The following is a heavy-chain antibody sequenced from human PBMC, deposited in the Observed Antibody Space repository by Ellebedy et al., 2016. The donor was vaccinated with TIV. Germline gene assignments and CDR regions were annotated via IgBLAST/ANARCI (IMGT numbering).Heavy chain of an antibody. D-gene: IGHD2-2*01. CDR1: GDSISSRNLY. J-gene: IGHJ4*02. Sequence: MPSETLSLTCTVSGDSISSRNLYWGWIRRAPGKGLQWIGSIYSSWNTYYNPSLESRVTMSIDTSKNQFSLKLTSVTAADTAVYYCAADRSISWYFYWGQGTLVTVSS. V-gene: IGHV4-39*07. CDR2: IYSSWNT. CDR3: AADRSISWYFY.